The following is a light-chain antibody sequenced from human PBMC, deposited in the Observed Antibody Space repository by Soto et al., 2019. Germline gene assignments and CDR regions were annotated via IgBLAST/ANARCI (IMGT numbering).Light chain of an antibody. CDR1: QSLTCR. CDR3: QQYKVYPYT. CDR2: DVP. V-gene: IGKV1-5*01. J-gene: IGKJ2*01. Sequence: DIQMTQSPSTLSASIGDTVTLTCRASQSLTCRLAWYQQKPGRPPKLLIYDVPILESGVPSRFSGSESGADFTLTISSLRPDDFATFYCQQYKVYPYTFGQGTRL.